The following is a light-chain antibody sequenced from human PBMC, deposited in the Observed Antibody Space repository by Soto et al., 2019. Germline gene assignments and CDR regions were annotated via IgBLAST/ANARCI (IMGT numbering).Light chain of an antibody. CDR1: SSDVGGYNY. CDR3: SSYTSSSTEV. V-gene: IGLV2-14*03. CDR2: DVS. Sequence: QSALTQPASVSGSPGQSITISCTGSSSDVGGYNYVSWYQQHPGKAPKLMIYDVSNRPSGVSNRFSGSKSGNTASLTISGLQAEDDSDYYSSSYTSSSTEVFGGGTKLTVL. J-gene: IGLJ2*01.